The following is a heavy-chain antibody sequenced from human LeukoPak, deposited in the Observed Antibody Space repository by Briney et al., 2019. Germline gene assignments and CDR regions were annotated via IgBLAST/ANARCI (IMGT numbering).Heavy chain of an antibody. J-gene: IGHJ4*02. V-gene: IGHV4-59*01. CDR3: ARDRELGH. CDR2: TYHSGNT. CDR1: GDSISNYF. D-gene: IGHD3-10*01. Sequence: SETLSHTCTVSGDSISNYFWSWIRQPPGKGLEWIGYTYHSGNTDYNPSLKSRVTISADTSKNQFSLKLRSVTAADTAVYYCARDRELGHWGQGTLVSVSS.